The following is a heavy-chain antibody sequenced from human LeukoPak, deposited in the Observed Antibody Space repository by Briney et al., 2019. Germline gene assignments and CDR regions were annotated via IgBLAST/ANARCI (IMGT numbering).Heavy chain of an antibody. D-gene: IGHD2-21*01. CDR2: INHSGST. CDR1: GGSFSGYY. J-gene: IGHJ3*02. V-gene: IGHV4-34*01. Sequence: SETLSLTCAVYGGSFSGYYWSWIRQPPGKGLEWIGEINHSGSTNYNPSPKSRVTISVDTSKNQFSLKLSSVTAADTAVYYCAREYPAYCGGDCYRGDAFDIWGQGTMVTVSS. CDR3: AREYPAYCGGDCYRGDAFDI.